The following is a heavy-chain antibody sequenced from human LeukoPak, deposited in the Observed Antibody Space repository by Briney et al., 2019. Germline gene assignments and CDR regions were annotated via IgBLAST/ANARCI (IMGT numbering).Heavy chain of an antibody. J-gene: IGHJ5*02. V-gene: IGHV3-23*01. CDR3: AKDYGDYGRFDP. CDR1: GFTFSSYA. Sequence: GGSLRLSCAASGFTFSSYAMSWVRQAPGKGLEWVSAISGSGGSTYYADSVKGRFTISRDNPKNTLYLQMNSLRAEDTAVYYCAKDYGDYGRFDPWGQGTLVTVSS. CDR2: ISGSGGST. D-gene: IGHD4-17*01.